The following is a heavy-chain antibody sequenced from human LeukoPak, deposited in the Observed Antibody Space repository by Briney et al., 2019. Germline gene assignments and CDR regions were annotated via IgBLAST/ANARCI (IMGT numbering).Heavy chain of an antibody. CDR3: TRDHCSSTSCYYYYGMDV. Sequence: GGSLRLSCTASGFTFGDYAMSWVRQAPGKGLEWVGFIRSKAYGGTTEYAASVKGRFTISRDDSKSIAYLQMNSLKTEDAAVYYCTRDHCSSTSCYYYYGMDVWGKGTTVTVPS. CDR1: GFTFGDYA. V-gene: IGHV3-49*04. D-gene: IGHD2-2*01. J-gene: IGHJ6*04. CDR2: IRSKAYGGTT.